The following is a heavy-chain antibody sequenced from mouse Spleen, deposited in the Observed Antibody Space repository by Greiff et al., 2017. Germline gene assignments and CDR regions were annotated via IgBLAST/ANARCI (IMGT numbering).Heavy chain of an antibody. CDR2: INPGSGGT. CDR3: ARRDGSSYMHWYFDV. Sequence: QVQLQQSGAELVRPGTSVKVSCKASGYAFTNYLIEWVKQRPGQGLEWIGVINPGSGGTNYNEKFKGKATLTADKSSSTAYMQLSSLTSEDSAVYFCARRDGSSYMHWYFDVWGAGTTVTVSS. J-gene: IGHJ1*01. CDR1: GYAFTNYL. D-gene: IGHD1-1*01. V-gene: IGHV1-54*01.